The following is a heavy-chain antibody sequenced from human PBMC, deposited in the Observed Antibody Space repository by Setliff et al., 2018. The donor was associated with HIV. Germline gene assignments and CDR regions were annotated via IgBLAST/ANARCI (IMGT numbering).Heavy chain of an antibody. J-gene: IGHJ4*02. V-gene: IGHV4-39*07. CDR1: GETIRNGFYY. D-gene: IGHD6-13*01. CDR2: IYYSGST. Sequence: SETLSLTCTVSGETIRNGFYYWHWMRQPPGKGLEWIGSIYYSGSTYYNPSLKSRVTISVDTSKNQFSLKLSSVTAADTAVYYCASTGYSSSWYYFDYWGQGTLVTVSS. CDR3: ASTGYSSSWYYFDY.